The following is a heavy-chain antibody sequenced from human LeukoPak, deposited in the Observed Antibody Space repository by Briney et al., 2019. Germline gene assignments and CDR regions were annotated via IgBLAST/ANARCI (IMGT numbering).Heavy chain of an antibody. Sequence: GASVKVSCKASGYTFTGYYMHWVRQAPGQGLEWMGWINPNSGGTNYAQKFQGRVTMTRDTSINTAYMELSSLRSDDTALYFCARDLGQAMFDTANWFDPWGQGTLVTVSS. CDR1: GYTFTGYY. CDR3: ARDLGQAMFDTANWFDP. J-gene: IGHJ5*02. CDR2: INPNSGGT. V-gene: IGHV1-2*02. D-gene: IGHD3-16*01.